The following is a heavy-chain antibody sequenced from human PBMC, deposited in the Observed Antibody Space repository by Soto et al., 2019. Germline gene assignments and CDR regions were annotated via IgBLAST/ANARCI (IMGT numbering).Heavy chain of an antibody. V-gene: IGHV4-34*01. CDR2: INHSGST. D-gene: IGHD2-2*01. Sequence: QVQLQQWGAGLLKPSETLSLTCAVYGGSFSGYYWSWIRQPPGKGLEWIGEINHSGSTNYNPSLKSRVTISVDTSKNQFSLKLSSVTAADTAVYYCARGPRSDIPAAKFSNLIDYWGQGTLVTVSS. CDR3: ARGPRSDIPAAKFSNLIDY. J-gene: IGHJ4*02. CDR1: GGSFSGYY.